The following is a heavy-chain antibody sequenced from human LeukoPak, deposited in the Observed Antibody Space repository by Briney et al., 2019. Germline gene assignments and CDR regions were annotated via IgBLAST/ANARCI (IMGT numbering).Heavy chain of an antibody. CDR1: GFTFSSYW. Sequence: PGGSLRLSCAASGFTFSSYWMSWVRQAPGKGLEWVANIKQGGSEKYYVDSVKGRFTISRDNAKNSLYLQMNSLRAEDTAVYYCAREGATSNFDYWGQGTLVTVSS. V-gene: IGHV3-7*01. CDR2: IKQGGSEK. CDR3: AREGATSNFDY. J-gene: IGHJ4*02. D-gene: IGHD1-26*01.